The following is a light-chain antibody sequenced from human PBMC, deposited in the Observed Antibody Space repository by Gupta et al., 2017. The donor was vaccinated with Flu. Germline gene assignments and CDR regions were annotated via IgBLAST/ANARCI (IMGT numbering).Light chain of an antibody. Sequence: VTPGKPASISCNATQSRRHSDDNKYLYWYRQKPGQSPQLLIYEGSNRDSGVPDRFSGSGSETDFTLKISRGEADDVGVYYCKQWIQLPWTFGQGTKVEI. V-gene: IGKV2D-29*02. J-gene: IGKJ1*01. CDR2: EGS. CDR1: QSRRHSDDNKY. CDR3: KQWIQLPWT.